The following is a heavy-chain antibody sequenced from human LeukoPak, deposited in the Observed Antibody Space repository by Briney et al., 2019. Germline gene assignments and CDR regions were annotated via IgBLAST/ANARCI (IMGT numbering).Heavy chain of an antibody. J-gene: IGHJ4*02. CDR1: GYSFTGYW. CDR2: IYPGDSDT. CDR3: AVQVGATRSIDY. V-gene: IGHV5-51*01. D-gene: IGHD1-26*01. Sequence: GESLKISGKGSGYSFTGYWIGGVRQMPGKGLEWMGIIYPGDSDTRYSPSFQGQVTISADKSISTAYLQWSSLTASDTAMYYCAVQVGATRSIDYWGQGTLVTVSS.